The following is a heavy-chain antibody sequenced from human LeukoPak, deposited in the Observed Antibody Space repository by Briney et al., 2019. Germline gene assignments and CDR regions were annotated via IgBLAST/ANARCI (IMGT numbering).Heavy chain of an antibody. V-gene: IGHV4-59*08. D-gene: IGHD5-12*01. CDR1: GYSIRNFC. CDR2: IYSSGIT. J-gene: IGHJ4*02. CDR3: ARQTWLLDF. Sequence: SETLSLTCSVSGYSIRNFCWSWIRQTPGGGLEWIGHIYSSGITAYSPSLKSRVTILVDLSKNQFTLKVTSVTAADTAMYYCARQTWLLDFWGRGIMVTVSS.